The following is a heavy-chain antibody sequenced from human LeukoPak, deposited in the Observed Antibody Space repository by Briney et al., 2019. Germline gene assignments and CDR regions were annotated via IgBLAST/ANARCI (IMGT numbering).Heavy chain of an antibody. Sequence: GASVKVSCKASGYTFTSYGINWVRQAPGQGLEWMGWMNPNSGNTGYAQKFQGRVTMTRNTSISTAYMELSSLRSEDTAVYYCARVSTMVRGVISYWGQGTLVTVSS. CDR2: MNPNSGNT. V-gene: IGHV1-8*02. D-gene: IGHD3-10*01. CDR1: GYTFTSYG. J-gene: IGHJ4*02. CDR3: ARVSTMVRGVISY.